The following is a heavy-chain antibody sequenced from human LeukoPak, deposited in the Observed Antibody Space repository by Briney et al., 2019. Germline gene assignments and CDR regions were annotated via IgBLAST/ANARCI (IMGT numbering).Heavy chain of an antibody. CDR3: ARDIGGIEYYYGSGSYTY. CDR1: GYTFTGYY. CDR2: INPNSGGT. Sequence: ASVKVSCKASGYTFTGYYMRWVRQAPGQGLEWMGWINPNSGGTNYAQKFQGRVTMTRDTSISTAYMELSRLRSDDTAVYYCARDIGGIEYYYGSGSYTYWGQGTLVTVSS. D-gene: IGHD3-10*01. J-gene: IGHJ4*02. V-gene: IGHV1-2*02.